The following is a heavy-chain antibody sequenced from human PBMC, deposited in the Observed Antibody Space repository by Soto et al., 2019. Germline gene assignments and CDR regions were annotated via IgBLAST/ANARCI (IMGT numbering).Heavy chain of an antibody. CDR2: ISYDGSNK. V-gene: IGHV3-30*03. CDR1: GFTFSSYG. CDR3: ARSSGRLYAPNYGMDV. J-gene: IGHJ6*02. D-gene: IGHD2-2*02. Sequence: GGSLRLSCAASGFTFSSYGMHWVRQAPGKGLEWVALISYDGSNKYYADSVKGRFTISRDNSKNTLYLQMNSLRAEDTAVYYCARSSGRLYAPNYGMDVWGQGTTVTVSS.